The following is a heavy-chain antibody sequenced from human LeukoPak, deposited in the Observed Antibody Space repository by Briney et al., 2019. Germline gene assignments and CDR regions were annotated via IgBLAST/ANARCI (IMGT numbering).Heavy chain of an antibody. V-gene: IGHV1-69*06. CDR2: IIPMFTTP. CDR1: GGTFSTAA. CDR3: AYSVSAAINNFFDP. D-gene: IGHD2-2*02. J-gene: IGHJ5*02. Sequence: SVKVSCKTSGGTFSTAAISWFRQAPGQGLEWMARIIPMFTTPDYAYKFLDRVTITADKSTSPAHMELTTLTSDDTAVYFCAYSVSAAINNFFDPWGQGTLVTVSS.